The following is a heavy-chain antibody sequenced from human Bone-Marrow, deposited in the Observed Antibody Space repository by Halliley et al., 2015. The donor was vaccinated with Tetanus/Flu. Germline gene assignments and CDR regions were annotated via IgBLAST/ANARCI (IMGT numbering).Heavy chain of an antibody. Sequence: WVGEIYQRGTPNSTPPPKGRVAISVDTSKNQFSLNLRSVTAADTAVYYCARAGQTYHMLFWFDPWGQGALVTVSS. J-gene: IGHJ5*02. CDR2: IYQRGTP. CDR3: ARAGQTYHMLFWFDP. V-gene: IGHV4-4*02. D-gene: IGHD2-21*01.